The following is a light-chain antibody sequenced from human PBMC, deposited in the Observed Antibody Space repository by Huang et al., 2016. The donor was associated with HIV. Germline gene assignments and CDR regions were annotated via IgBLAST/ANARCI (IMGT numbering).Light chain of an antibody. CDR1: QNISR. CDR3: QQYDDWPPWT. CDR2: DGS. J-gene: IGKJ1*01. Sequence: EIVMTQSPATLSVSPGERATLSCRASQNISRLAWYQQKSGQAPRLLIYDGSSRATGIPARFRGSGSGTEFTLTVSSLQSEDFALYYCQQYDDWPPWTFGQGTQVDI. V-gene: IGKV3-15*01.